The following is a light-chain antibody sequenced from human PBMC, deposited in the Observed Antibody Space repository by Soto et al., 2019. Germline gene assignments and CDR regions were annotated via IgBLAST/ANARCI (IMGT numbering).Light chain of an antibody. Sequence: QSVLTQPASVSGSPGQSITISCTGISSDVGGYNYVSWYQQHPGKAPKLMIYEVSNRPSGVSNRFSGSKSGNTASLPISGLQAEDEADYYCRSYTSSSTRYVFXTGTKVTVL. CDR2: EVS. V-gene: IGLV2-14*01. CDR1: SSDVGGYNY. J-gene: IGLJ1*01. CDR3: RSYTSSSTRYV.